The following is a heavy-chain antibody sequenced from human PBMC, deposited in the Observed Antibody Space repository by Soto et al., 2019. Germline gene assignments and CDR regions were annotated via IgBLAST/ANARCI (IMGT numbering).Heavy chain of an antibody. D-gene: IGHD1-26*01. CDR3: AKDLGGVSSTQYYGMDV. CDR1: VFTFSSYG. V-gene: IGHV3-30*18. J-gene: IGHJ6*02. Sequence: GGSLRLSCAASVFTFSSYGMHWVRQAPGKGLEWVAVISYDGSNKYYADSVKGRFTISRDNSKNTLYLQMNSLRAEDTAVYYCAKDLGGVSSTQYYGMDVWAQGTTVTSP. CDR2: ISYDGSNK.